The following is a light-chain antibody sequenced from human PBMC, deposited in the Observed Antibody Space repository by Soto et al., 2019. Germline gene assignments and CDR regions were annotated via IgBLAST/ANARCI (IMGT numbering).Light chain of an antibody. J-gene: IGLJ3*02. V-gene: IGLV2-14*01. Sequence: QSVLTQPASVSGSPGQSVTISCTGTSSDVGGNNLVSWYQQHPGKPPKLLIYEVNHRPSGMSYRFSGSNSGNTSSLTSSGLQAEDEGDYYSSSFVSGATWVFGGGTKLTVL. CDR3: SSFVSGATWV. CDR1: SSDVGGNNL. CDR2: EVN.